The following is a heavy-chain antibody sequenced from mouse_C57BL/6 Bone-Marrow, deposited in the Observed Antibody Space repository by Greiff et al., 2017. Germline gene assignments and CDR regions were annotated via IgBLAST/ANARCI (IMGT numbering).Heavy chain of an antibody. CDR3: ARGIHYYGSSYVDWYFDV. D-gene: IGHD1-1*01. Sequence: EVKLVESEGGLVQPGSSMKLSCTASGFTFSDYYMAWVRQVPEKGLEWVANINYDGSSTYYLDSLKSRFIISRDNAKNILYLQMSSLKSEDTATYYCARGIHYYGSSYVDWYFDVWGTGTTVTVSS. CDR2: INYDGSST. CDR1: GFTFSDYY. J-gene: IGHJ1*03. V-gene: IGHV5-16*01.